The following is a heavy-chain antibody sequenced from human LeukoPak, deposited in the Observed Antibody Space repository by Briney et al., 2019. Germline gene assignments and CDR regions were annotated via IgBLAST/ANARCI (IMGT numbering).Heavy chain of an antibody. D-gene: IGHD6-19*01. CDR1: GFTFSSYE. CDR2: ISSSGSTI. CDR3: ARDDIAVATCFDY. Sequence: GGSLRLSCAASGFTFSSYEMNWVRQAPGKVLEWVSYISSSGSTIYYADSVKGRFTISRDNAKNSLYLQMNSLRAEDTAVYYCARDDIAVATCFDYWGQGTLVTVSS. V-gene: IGHV3-48*03. J-gene: IGHJ4*02.